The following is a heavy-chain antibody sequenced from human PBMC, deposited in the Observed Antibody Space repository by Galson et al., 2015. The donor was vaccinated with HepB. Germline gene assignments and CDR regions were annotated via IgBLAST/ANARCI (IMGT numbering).Heavy chain of an antibody. CDR2: IYWDDDK. V-gene: IGHV2-5*02. Sequence: PALVKPTQTLTLTCTFSGFSLSTSGVGVGWIRQPPGKALEWLALIYWDDDKRYSPSLKSRLTITKDTSKNQVVLTMTNMDPVDTATYYCAHRSSMVRGVKHFDYWGQGTLVTVSS. D-gene: IGHD3-10*01. CDR1: GFSLSTSGVG. CDR3: AHRSSMVRGVKHFDY. J-gene: IGHJ4*02.